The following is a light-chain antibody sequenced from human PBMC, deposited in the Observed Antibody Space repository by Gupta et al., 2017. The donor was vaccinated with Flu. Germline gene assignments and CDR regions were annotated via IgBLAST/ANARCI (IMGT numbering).Light chain of an antibody. CDR2: DAS. V-gene: IGKV3-11*01. CDR1: QSVSTF. Sequence: IVLTQSPATLSSSSGERATLSCSASQSVSTFLGWYQQKPGQAPMLLSYDASNSATGIPARFSGSGSETDFTLTIISLEPEDFAVYYWQLRNNWITFGGGTRVEIK. CDR3: QLRNNWIT. J-gene: IGKJ4*01.